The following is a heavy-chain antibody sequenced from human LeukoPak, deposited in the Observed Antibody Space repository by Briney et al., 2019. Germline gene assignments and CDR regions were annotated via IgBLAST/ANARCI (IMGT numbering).Heavy chain of an antibody. D-gene: IGHD1-1*01. CDR2: IKSDSSTI. V-gene: IGHV3-48*01. J-gene: IGHJ4*02. CDR3: VRDYNWCFDY. Sequence: PGGSLRLSCAASGFTFSNYWMHWVRQAPGKGLEWISYIKSDSSTIYYADSVKGRFTISRDKAKNSLYLQMNSLRAEDTAVYYCVRDYNWCFDYWGQGTLVTVSS. CDR1: GFTFSNYW.